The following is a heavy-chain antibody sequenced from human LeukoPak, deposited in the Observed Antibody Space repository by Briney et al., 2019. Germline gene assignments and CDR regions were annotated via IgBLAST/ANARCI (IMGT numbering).Heavy chain of an antibody. Sequence: ASEKVSCKASGYTFTGYYMHWVRLAPGQGLEWMGWVNPNSGGTNYAQKFQGRVTMTRDTSITTAYMELSRLTSDDTAMYYCARDITPDSTVTTNDWGQGTLVTVSS. CDR3: ARDITPDSTVTTND. CDR1: GYTFTGYY. D-gene: IGHD4-17*01. CDR2: VNPNSGGT. J-gene: IGHJ4*02. V-gene: IGHV1-2*02.